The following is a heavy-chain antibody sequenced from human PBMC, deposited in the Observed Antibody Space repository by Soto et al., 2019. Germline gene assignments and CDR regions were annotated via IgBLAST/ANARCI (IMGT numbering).Heavy chain of an antibody. CDR2: IIPIFGTA. D-gene: IGHD3-16*02. CDR3: AIGPGVIRPTKFDP. J-gene: IGHJ5*02. V-gene: IGHV1-69*13. Sequence: ASVRISCKASGCTFSSYAISWVRQAPGQGLEWMGGIIPIFGTANYAQKFQGRVTITADESTSTAYMELSSLRSEDTAVYYCAIGPGVIRPTKFDPWGQGTLVTVSS. CDR1: GCTFSSYA.